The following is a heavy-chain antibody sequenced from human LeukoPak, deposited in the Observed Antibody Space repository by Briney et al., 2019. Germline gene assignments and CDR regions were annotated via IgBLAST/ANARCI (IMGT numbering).Heavy chain of an antibody. V-gene: IGHV4-39*07. CDR3: ARVTSDFWSGYSNHNWFDP. CDR2: IYYSGST. J-gene: IGHJ5*02. CDR1: GGSISSSSYY. D-gene: IGHD3-3*01. Sequence: SETLSLTCTVSGGSISSSSYYWSWIRQPPGKGLEWIGSIYYSGSTYYNPSLKSRVTISVDTSKNQFSLKLSSVTAADTAVYYCARVTSDFWSGYSNHNWFDPWGQGTLVTVSS.